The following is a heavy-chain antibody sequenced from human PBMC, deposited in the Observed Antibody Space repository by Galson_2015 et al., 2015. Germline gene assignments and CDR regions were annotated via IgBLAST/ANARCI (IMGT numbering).Heavy chain of an antibody. D-gene: IGHD3-22*01. CDR1: GFTFSSYA. J-gene: IGHJ4*02. V-gene: IGHV3-23*01. CDR2: ISGSGGST. CDR3: AKDFDYYDSSGGVVVDDY. Sequence: SLRLSCAASGFTFSSYAMSWVRQAPGKGLEWVSAISGSGGSTYYADSVKGRFTISRDNSKNTLYLQMNSLRAEDTAVYYCAKDFDYYDSSGGVVVDDYWDQGTLVTVSS.